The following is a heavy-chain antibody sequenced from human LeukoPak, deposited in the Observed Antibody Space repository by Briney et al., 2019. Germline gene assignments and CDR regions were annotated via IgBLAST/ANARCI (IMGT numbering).Heavy chain of an antibody. D-gene: IGHD3-22*01. Sequence: SETLSLTCDVSGGSITGYYWNWIRQPPGKGLEWIGYVYSSGSTKYNPSLESRVIISVDTSKNQFSLKLSSVTAADTAVYYCARAEPLDSSGYEFDYWGQGTLVTVSS. CDR2: VYSSGST. V-gene: IGHV4-59*01. CDR3: ARAEPLDSSGYEFDY. J-gene: IGHJ4*02. CDR1: GGSITGYY.